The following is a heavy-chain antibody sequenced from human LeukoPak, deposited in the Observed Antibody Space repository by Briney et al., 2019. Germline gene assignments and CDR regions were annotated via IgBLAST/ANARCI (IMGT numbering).Heavy chain of an antibody. CDR2: IYSGGST. J-gene: IGHJ4*02. D-gene: IGHD4-17*01. Sequence: GGSLRLSCAASGFLVSSKYMSWVRPAPGKGLEWVSVIYSGGSTYYADSVKGRFTISRDNSKNTVYLQMNGLRAEDTAVYYCVRVDDYGDYPYYFDSWGQGTLVTVSS. CDR3: VRVDDYGDYPYYFDS. V-gene: IGHV3-66*01. CDR1: GFLVSSKY.